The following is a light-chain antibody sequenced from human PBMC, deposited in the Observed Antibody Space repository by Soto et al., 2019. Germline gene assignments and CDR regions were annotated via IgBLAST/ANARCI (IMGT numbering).Light chain of an antibody. CDR3: QQYNSWPLT. CDR2: DAS. V-gene: IGKV3-15*01. Sequence: EIVMTQSPATLSVTPGERATLSCRASQSVSTNLAWYQQKPGQAPRLLISDASTRATGIPARFSGSGSGTEFTLTISSLQSEDFAVYYCQQYNSWPLTFGGGTMVDI. J-gene: IGKJ4*01. CDR1: QSVSTN.